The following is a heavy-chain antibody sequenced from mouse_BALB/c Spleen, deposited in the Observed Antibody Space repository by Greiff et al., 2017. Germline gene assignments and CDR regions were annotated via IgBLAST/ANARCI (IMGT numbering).Heavy chain of an antibody. V-gene: IGHV6-6*02. Sequence: EVKLQESGGGLVQPGGSMKLSCVASGFTFSNYWMNWVRQSPEKGLEWVAEIRLKSNNYATHYAESVKGRFTISRDDSKSSVYLQMNNLRAEDTGIYYCTRRGSGSGFAYWGQGTLVTVSA. J-gene: IGHJ3*01. D-gene: IGHD1-3*01. CDR2: IRLKSNNYAT. CDR3: TRRGSGSGFAY. CDR1: GFTFSNYW.